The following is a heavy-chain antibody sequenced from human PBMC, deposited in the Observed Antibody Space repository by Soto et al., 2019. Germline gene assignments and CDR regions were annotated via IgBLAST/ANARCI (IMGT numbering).Heavy chain of an antibody. J-gene: IGHJ4*02. Sequence: EASVKVSCKASGGTFSSYAISWVRQAPGQGLEWMGGIIPIFGTANYAQKFQGRVTITADESTSTAYMELSSLRSEDTAVYYCARSRAVAGDIDYWGQGTLVTV. CDR2: IIPIFGTA. CDR1: GGTFSSYA. CDR3: ARSRAVAGDIDY. D-gene: IGHD6-19*01. V-gene: IGHV1-69*13.